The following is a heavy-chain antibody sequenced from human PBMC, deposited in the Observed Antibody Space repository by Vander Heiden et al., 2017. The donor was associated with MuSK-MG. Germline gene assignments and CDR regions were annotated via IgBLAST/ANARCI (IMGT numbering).Heavy chain of an antibody. CDR2: IRNNGSLK. Sequence: QVELVESGGGVVQPGGCLRLSCAAVAFTFRTYGLHWVRHAPAKGLGWVALIRNNGSLKYLADAVKGRFTISRDNSKSTLYLQLKRMSAEDTALYCCGRWNTESWGILDFWGQGTLSTVSS. V-gene: IGHV3-30*02. D-gene: IGHD7-27*01. J-gene: IGHJ4*02. CDR1: AFTFRTYG. CDR3: GRWNTESWGILDF.